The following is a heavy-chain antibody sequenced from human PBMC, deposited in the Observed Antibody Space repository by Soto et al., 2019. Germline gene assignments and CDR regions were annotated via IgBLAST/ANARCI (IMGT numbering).Heavy chain of an antibody. J-gene: IGHJ5*02. D-gene: IGHD2-15*01. CDR3: ARSRPGGLRFDP. V-gene: IGHV4-59*01. Sequence: SETLSLTCTVSGGSISSYYWSWIRQPPGKGLEWIGYIYYSGSTNYNPSLQSRVTISVDTSKNQFSLKLSSVTAADTAVYYCARSRPGGLRFDPWGQGTLVTVSS. CDR1: GGSISSYY. CDR2: IYYSGST.